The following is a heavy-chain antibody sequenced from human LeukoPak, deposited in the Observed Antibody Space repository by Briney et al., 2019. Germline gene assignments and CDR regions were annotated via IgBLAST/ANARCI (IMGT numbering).Heavy chain of an antibody. Sequence: GGSLRLSCAASGFTFSSYAMHWVRQAPGKGLEWVAVISYDGSNKYYADSVKGRFTISRDDSKTTLYLQMNSLRAGDTAVYYCARGNDYGDYWGQGTLVTVSS. CDR3: ARGNDYGDY. J-gene: IGHJ4*02. D-gene: IGHD2-8*01. V-gene: IGHV3-30*04. CDR2: ISYDGSNK. CDR1: GFTFSSYA.